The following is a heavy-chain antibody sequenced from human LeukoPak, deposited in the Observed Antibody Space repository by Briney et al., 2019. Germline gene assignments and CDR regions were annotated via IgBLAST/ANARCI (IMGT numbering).Heavy chain of an antibody. CDR1: GYTLTELS. J-gene: IGHJ4*02. Sequence: GASVKVSCKVSGYTLTELSMHWVRQAPGKGLEWMGGFDPEDGETIYPQRFQGRVTLTEDTSTDTAYMGLSSLRFEDTAVYYCATEAYCGGDCPIKLRFWGQGTLVTVSS. CDR3: ATEAYCGGDCPIKLRF. CDR2: FDPEDGET. D-gene: IGHD2-21*02. V-gene: IGHV1-24*01.